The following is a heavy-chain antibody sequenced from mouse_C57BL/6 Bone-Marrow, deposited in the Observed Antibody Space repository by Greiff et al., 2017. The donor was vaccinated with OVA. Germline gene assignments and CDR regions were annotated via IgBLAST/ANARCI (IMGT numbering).Heavy chain of an antibody. CDR2: ISNGGGST. D-gene: IGHD1-1*01. J-gene: IGHJ3*01. CDR3: ARDTYYYGSSFAY. V-gene: IGHV5-12*01. CDR1: GFTFSDYY. Sequence: EVQVVESGGGLVQPGGSLKLSCAASGFTFSDYYMYWVRQTPEKRLEWVAYISNGGGSTYYPDTVNGRFTISSDNAKNTLYLQMSRLKSEDTAMYYCARDTYYYGSSFAYWGQGTLVTVSA.